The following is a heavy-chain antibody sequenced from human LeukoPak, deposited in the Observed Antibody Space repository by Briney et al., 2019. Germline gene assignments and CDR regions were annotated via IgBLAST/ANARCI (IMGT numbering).Heavy chain of an antibody. CDR2: ISTSSSFI. D-gene: IGHD3-10*01. Sequence: GGSLRLSCAASGFTVSSNYMSWVRQAPGKGLEWVSSISTSSSFIYYADSVKGRFTISRDNAKNSLYLQMNSLRAEDTAVYYCARATLNYYGSGSYPGFDPWGQGTLVAVSS. J-gene: IGHJ5*02. CDR1: GFTVSSNY. V-gene: IGHV3-21*01. CDR3: ARATLNYYGSGSYPGFDP.